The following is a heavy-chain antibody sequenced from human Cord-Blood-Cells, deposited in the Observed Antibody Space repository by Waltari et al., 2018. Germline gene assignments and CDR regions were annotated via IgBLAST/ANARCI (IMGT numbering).Heavy chain of an antibody. D-gene: IGHD2-2*01. V-gene: IGHV4-39*01. CDR1: GGAISSSSYY. CDR3: ARQIGYCSSTCLDWFDP. CDR2: IYYSGRT. Sequence: QLQLQESGPGLVKPSATLSLTCTVSGGAISSSSYYWGWIRQLPGKWLEWIVSIYYSGRTYYNPSLKSRLTISVDTSKNQFSLKLRSVTAADTAVYYCARQIGYCSSTCLDWFDPWGQGTLVTVSS. J-gene: IGHJ5*02.